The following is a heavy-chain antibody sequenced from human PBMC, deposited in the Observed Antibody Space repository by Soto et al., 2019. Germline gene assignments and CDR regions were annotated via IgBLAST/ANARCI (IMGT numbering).Heavy chain of an antibody. CDR1: GFTFSSYA. CDR2: ISGSGGST. Sequence: EVQLLESGGGLVQPGGSLRLSCAASGFTFSSYAMSWVRQAPGKGLEWVSAISGSGGSTYYADSVKGRFTISRDNSKNTLYLQLNSLRAEDPAVYYCARRSSGWYFDYWGRGTLVTVSS. D-gene: IGHD6-19*01. J-gene: IGHJ4*02. V-gene: IGHV3-23*01. CDR3: ARRSSGWYFDY.